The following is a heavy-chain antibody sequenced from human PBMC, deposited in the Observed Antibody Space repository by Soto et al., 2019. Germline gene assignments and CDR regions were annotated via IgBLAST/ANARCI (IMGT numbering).Heavy chain of an antibody. V-gene: IGHV3-15*07. D-gene: IGHD3-10*01. Sequence: EGQLVESGGAFVKPGGSLRLSCAASGFTFGFACLNWVRQAPGKGLEWVGRIKARDDGGTADVAAPVTGRFSISRDDSKNTLFLHMNGLESEDTAVYYCTTTFGDNDDDAVDIWGQGTVVAASS. J-gene: IGHJ3*02. CDR2: IKARDDGGTA. CDR3: TTTFGDNDDDAVDI. CDR1: GFTFGFAC.